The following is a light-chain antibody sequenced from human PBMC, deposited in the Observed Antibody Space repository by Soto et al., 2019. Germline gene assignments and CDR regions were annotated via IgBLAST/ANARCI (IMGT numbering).Light chain of an antibody. V-gene: IGKV3-20*01. J-gene: IGKJ1*01. CDR1: QSVSSSY. Sequence: EIVLRQSPGTLSLSPGERATLSCRASQSVSSSYLAWYQQKPGQAPRLLIYGASSRATGIPDRFSGSGSGTDFTLTISRLEPEEFAVYYCQQYGSSPWTFGQGTKVDIK. CDR3: QQYGSSPWT. CDR2: GAS.